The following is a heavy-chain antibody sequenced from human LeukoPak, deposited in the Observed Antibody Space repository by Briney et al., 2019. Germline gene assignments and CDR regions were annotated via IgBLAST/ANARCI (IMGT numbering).Heavy chain of an antibody. Sequence: ASVKVSCKATGFTFTNYDINWVRQATGQGLEWMGWMNPINGNTGYAQKFQGRVTMTRDTSISTAYMELSSLRSEDTAVYYCARLSLRLFHAFDIWGQGTMVTVSS. CDR2: MNPINGNT. CDR1: GFTFTNYD. CDR3: ARLSLRLFHAFDI. J-gene: IGHJ3*02. D-gene: IGHD2-21*01. V-gene: IGHV1-8*01.